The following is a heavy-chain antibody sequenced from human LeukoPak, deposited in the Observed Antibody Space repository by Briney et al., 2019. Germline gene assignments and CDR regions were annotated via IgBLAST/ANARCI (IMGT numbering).Heavy chain of an antibody. D-gene: IGHD5-18*01. CDR1: GFTFSSYG. CDR3: TGLLWGEDSYIPGG. CDR2: IRFDGSNK. V-gene: IGHV3-30*02. Sequence: GGSLRLSCAASGFTFSSYGMHWVRQAPGKGLEWVAFIRFDGSNKYFADSVKGRFTISRDNSKNTLYLQTNSLKTEDTAVYYCTGLLWGEDSYIPGGWGQGTLVTVSS. J-gene: IGHJ4*02.